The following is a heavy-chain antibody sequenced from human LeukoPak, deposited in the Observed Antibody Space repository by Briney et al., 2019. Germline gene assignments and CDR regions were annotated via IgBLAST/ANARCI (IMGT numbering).Heavy chain of an antibody. CDR2: INHSGST. CDR1: GGSISSSSYY. J-gene: IGHJ4*02. CDR3: ARGPRGYSLWFQDY. D-gene: IGHD5-18*01. V-gene: IGHV4-39*07. Sequence: SETLSLTCTVSGGSISSSSYYWSWIRQPPGKGLEWIGEINHSGSTNYNPSLKSRVTISVDTSKNQFSLKLSSVTAADTAVYYCARGPRGYSLWFQDYWGQGTLVTVSS.